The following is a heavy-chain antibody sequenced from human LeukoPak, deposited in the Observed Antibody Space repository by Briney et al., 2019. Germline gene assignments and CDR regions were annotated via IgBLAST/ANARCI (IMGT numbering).Heavy chain of an antibody. CDR2: ISGGSNT. CDR3: AKAPSGSYVPFEF. D-gene: IGHD1-26*01. J-gene: IGHJ4*02. V-gene: IGHV3-23*01. CDR1: GFTFSSHV. Sequence: GGSLRLSCAASGFTFSSHVMNWVRQAPGKGLEWVSVISGGSNTYYADSVKGRFTISRDNSKNTLYLQMNSLRAEDAAVYYCAKAPSGSYVPFEFWGQGTLVTVSS.